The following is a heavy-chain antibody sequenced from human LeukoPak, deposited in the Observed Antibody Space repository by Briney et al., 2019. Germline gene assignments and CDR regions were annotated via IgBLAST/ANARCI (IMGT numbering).Heavy chain of an antibody. CDR3: AREEDSGSSLI. D-gene: IGHD1-26*01. CDR1: GGSISSYY. CDR2: IYYSGST. Sequence: SETLSLTCTVSGGSISSYYWSWIRQPPGKGLEWIGYIYYSGSTNYNPSLKSRVTMSVDTSKNQFSLKLSSVTAADTAVYYCAREEDSGSSLIWGQGTMVTVSS. J-gene: IGHJ3*02. V-gene: IGHV4-59*12.